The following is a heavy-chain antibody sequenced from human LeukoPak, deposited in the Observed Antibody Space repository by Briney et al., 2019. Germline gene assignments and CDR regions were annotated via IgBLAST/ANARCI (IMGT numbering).Heavy chain of an antibody. D-gene: IGHD4-23*01. J-gene: IGHJ4*02. CDR2: IYYTVTT. V-gene: IGHV4-39*01. CDR1: CGSISSSNYY. Sequence: ASETLSLTCTVSCGSISSSNYYWGWIRQPPGERLEWIGTIYYTVTTYYNPSLQSRDIISVDTSKKQFSLNLSSVTAPDTALYYCARTVGTHRFDYWGQGILVTVSS. CDR3: ARTVGTHRFDY.